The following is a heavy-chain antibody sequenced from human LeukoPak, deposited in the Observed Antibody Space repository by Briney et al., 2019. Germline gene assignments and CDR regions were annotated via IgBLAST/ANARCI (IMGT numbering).Heavy chain of an antibody. V-gene: IGHV4-59*11. J-gene: IGHJ5*02. Sequence: SETLSLTCTVSGGSISGHYWSWIRQPPGEALEWIGYIFYGGTTDYNPSLKSRVTMSVDASKNQFSLNLNSMTSADTAVYYCARGGHYIDPWGQGTLVTVSS. CDR1: GGSISGHY. CDR2: IFYGGTT. CDR3: ARGGHYIDP. D-gene: IGHD4-11*01.